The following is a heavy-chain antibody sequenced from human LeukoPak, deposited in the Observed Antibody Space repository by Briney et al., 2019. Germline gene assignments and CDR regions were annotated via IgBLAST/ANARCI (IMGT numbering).Heavy chain of an antibody. CDR3: ARAPYGTHFDY. CDR1: GFTVSSNY. J-gene: IGHJ4*02. Sequence: GSLRLSCAASGFTVSSNYMTWVRQAPGKGLEWVSVIYSGGSTNYADSVKGRFTMSRDNSKNTLYLQMNSLRAEDTAVYYCARAPYGTHFDYWGQGTLVTVSS. CDR2: IYSGGST. V-gene: IGHV3-53*01. D-gene: IGHD4-17*01.